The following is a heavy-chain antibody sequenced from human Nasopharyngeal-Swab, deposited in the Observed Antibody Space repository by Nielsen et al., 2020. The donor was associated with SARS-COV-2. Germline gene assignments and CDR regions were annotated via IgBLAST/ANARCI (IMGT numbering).Heavy chain of an antibody. D-gene: IGHD2-15*01. CDR1: GGTFSSYA. Sequence: SVKVSCKASGGTFSSYAISWVRQAPGQGLEWMGGIIPIFGTANYAQKFQGRVTITADESTSTAYMELSSLRSEDTAVYYCARDSVMRISPEAFDIWGQGTMVTVSS. J-gene: IGHJ3*02. CDR3: ARDSVMRISPEAFDI. CDR2: IIPIFGTA. V-gene: IGHV1-69*13.